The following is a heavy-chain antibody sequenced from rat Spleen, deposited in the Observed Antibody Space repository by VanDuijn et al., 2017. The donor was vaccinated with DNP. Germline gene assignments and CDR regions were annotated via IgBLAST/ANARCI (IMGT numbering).Heavy chain of an antibody. CDR2: INYSGST. V-gene: IGHV3-1*01. Sequence: EVQLQESGPGLVRPSQSLSLTCSVTGYSITSSYRWNWIRKFPGNKMEWIGYINYSGSTGYNPSLKSRISITRDTSKNQFFLQLNSVTTEDTATYYCARGNDGYYPNWHFDFWGPGTMVTVSS. CDR1: GYSITSSY. D-gene: IGHD1-12*03. J-gene: IGHJ1*01. CDR3: ARGNDGYYPNWHFDF.